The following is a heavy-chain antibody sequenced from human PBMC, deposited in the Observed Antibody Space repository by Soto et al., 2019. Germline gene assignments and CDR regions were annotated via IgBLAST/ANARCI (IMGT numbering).Heavy chain of an antibody. CDR2: IKGDGSRI. J-gene: IGHJ6*01. CDR1: GFTFSNYW. CDR3: ARGLPGYYGKDV. V-gene: IGHV3-74*01. D-gene: IGHD4-17*01. Sequence: EVQLVESGGGLVQPGGSLRLSCAASGFTFSNYWIHWVRQAPGKGLVWVSRIKGDGSRIDYADSVKGRFTISRDNAKNTVYVQMNSLGDEDAAVYYCARGLPGYYGKDVWGQGTRVTVSS.